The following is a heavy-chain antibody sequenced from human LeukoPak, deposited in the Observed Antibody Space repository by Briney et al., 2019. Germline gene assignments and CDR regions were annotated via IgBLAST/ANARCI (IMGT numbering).Heavy chain of an antibody. CDR1: GVSIYNYY. D-gene: IGHD3-22*01. CDR3: ARESKTYDGSGYYHDS. V-gene: IGHV4-4*07. Sequence: PSETLSLTCTVSGVSIYNYYWSWIRQPAGKGLEWIGRIYTSGSTDYSPSLKSRVTMSLDTSKNQFSLNLYSVTAADTAVYFCARESKTYDGSGYYHDSWGQGTLVTVSS. CDR2: IYTSGST. J-gene: IGHJ4*02.